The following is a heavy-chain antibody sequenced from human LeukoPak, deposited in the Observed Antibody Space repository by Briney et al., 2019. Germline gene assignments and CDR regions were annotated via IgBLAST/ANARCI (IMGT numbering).Heavy chain of an antibody. V-gene: IGHV3-23*01. CDR3: AKDPRYSSGWFYFDN. J-gene: IGHJ4*02. Sequence: PGGSLRLSCAASGFTVSSSELSWIRQAPGKGLEWVSVFSGSGGSTHYADSVEGRFTISRDNSKSSLHLQMNSLRAEHTAVYYCAKDPRYSSGWFYFDNWGQGTLVTVSS. CDR2: FSGSGGST. D-gene: IGHD6-19*01. CDR1: GFTVSSSE.